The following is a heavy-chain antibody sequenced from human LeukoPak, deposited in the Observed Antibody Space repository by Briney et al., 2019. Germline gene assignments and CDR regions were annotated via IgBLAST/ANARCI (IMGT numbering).Heavy chain of an antibody. CDR1: GGSISSYY. J-gene: IGHJ5*02. CDR3: AKDLEIAAAGYNWFDP. D-gene: IGHD6-13*01. V-gene: IGHV4-59*01. Sequence: PSETLSLTCTVSGGSISSYYWSWIRQPPGKGLEWIGYIYYSGSTNYNPSLKSRVTISVDTSKNQFSLKLSSVTAADTAVYYCAKDLEIAAAGYNWFDPWGQGTLVTVSS. CDR2: IYYSGST.